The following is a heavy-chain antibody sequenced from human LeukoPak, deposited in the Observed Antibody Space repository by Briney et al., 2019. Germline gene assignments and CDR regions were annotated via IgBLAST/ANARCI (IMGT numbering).Heavy chain of an antibody. J-gene: IGHJ4*02. CDR3: ARENDILTMDYFDY. D-gene: IGHD3-9*01. CDR2: INPNSGGT. Sequence: ASVKVSCKASGYTFTGYYMHWVRQAPGQGLEWMGWINPNSGGTNYAQKFQGRVTMTRDTSISTAYMELSRLRSDDTAVNYCARENDILTMDYFDYWGQGTLVTVSS. V-gene: IGHV1-2*02. CDR1: GYTFTGYY.